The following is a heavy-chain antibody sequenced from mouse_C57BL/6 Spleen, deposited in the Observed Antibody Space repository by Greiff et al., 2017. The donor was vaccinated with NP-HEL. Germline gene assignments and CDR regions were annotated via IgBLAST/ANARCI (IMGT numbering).Heavy chain of an antibody. Sequence: QVQLQQSGAELVRPGSSVKLSCKASGYTFTSYWMHWVKQRPIQGLEWIGNIDPSDSETHYNQKFKDKATLTVDKSSSTAYMQLRSLTSEDSAVYYCARGGITTVVATDWYFDVWGTGTTVTVSS. CDR2: IDPSDSET. J-gene: IGHJ1*03. V-gene: IGHV1-52*01. D-gene: IGHD1-1*01. CDR3: ARGGITTVVATDWYFDV. CDR1: GYTFTSYW.